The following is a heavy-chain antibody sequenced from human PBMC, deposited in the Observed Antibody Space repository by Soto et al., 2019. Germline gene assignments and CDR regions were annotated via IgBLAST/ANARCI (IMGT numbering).Heavy chain of an antibody. CDR1: GGSINGSRCY. J-gene: IGHJ4*02. V-gene: IGHV4-39*07. CDR3: ASESIVGATTTDY. Sequence: SETLSLTCSVSGGSINGSRCYWGWIRQAPGKGLEWIGDIYHSGSTNYNPSLKSRVTISGDKSKSQFSLKLSSVTAADTAVYYCASESIVGATTTDYWGQGTLVTVSS. CDR2: IYHSGST. D-gene: IGHD1-26*01.